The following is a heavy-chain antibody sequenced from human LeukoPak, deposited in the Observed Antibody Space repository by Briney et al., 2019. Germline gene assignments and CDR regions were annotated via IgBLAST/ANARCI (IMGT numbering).Heavy chain of an antibody. D-gene: IGHD1-1*01. CDR2: VSYTGNT. J-gene: IGHJ3*02. Sequence: SETLSLTCTVSGGYISDYYWGWIRQPPGKGLEWIGCVSYTGNTNSNPSLKSRVTFSVDTSKNLFSLKLDSVTAADTAVYYCARDNWKDAGDAFDMWGQGTVVTVSS. CDR1: GGYISDYY. V-gene: IGHV4-59*01. CDR3: ARDNWKDAGDAFDM.